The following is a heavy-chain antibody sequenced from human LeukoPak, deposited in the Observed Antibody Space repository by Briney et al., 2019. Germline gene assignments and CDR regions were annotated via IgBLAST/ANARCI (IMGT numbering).Heavy chain of an antibody. CDR2: ISYDGGIE. J-gene: IGHJ4*02. D-gene: IGHD1-26*01. CDR1: GFTFSTHA. CDR3: ARDRSGAYSCDY. V-gene: IGHV3-30-3*01. Sequence: GGSLRLSCAASGFTFSTHAMHWVRQAPGKGLEWITFISYDGGIEYYAESVKGRFTISRDNSKNTLYLQMSSLRVEDTAVYYCARDRSGAYSCDYWGQGALVTVSS.